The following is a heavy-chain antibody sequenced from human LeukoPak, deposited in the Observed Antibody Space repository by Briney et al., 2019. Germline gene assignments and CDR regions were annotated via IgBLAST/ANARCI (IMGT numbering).Heavy chain of an antibody. J-gene: IGHJ5*02. Sequence: GGSLRLSCAASGFTFSDYYMTWIRQAPGKGLEWASHADSVKGRFTISRDNAENSLYLQMNSLRAEDTAVYYCARAAAGNVALSWFDPWGQGTLVTVSS. V-gene: IGHV3-11*01. D-gene: IGHD6-13*01. CDR1: GFTFSDYY. CDR3: ARAAAGNVALSWFDP.